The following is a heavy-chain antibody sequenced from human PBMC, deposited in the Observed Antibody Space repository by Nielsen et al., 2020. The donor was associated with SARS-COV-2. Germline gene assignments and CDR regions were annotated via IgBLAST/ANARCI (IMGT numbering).Heavy chain of an antibody. V-gene: IGHV4-39*07. D-gene: IGHD3-22*01. CDR2: INHSGST. CDR1: GGSISSGDYY. CDR3: ARGRSITMIVLDYFDY. J-gene: IGHJ4*02. Sequence: SETLSLTCTVSGGSISSGDYYWSWIRQPPGKGLEWIGEINHSGSTNYNPSLKSRVTVSVDTSKNQFSLKLSSVTAADTAVYYCARGRSITMIVLDYFDYWGQGTLVTVSS.